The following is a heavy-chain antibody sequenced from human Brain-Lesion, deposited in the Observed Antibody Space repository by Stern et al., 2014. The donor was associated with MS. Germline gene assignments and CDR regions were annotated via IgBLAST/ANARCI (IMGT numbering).Heavy chain of an antibody. V-gene: IGHV1-2*04. CDR2: INPKSGGT. CDR1: GYTFTGYY. J-gene: IGHJ4*02. CDR3: ATYYYDSTGYNDF. D-gene: IGHD3-22*01. Sequence: VQLVQSGAEVKKPGASVKVSCKASGYTFTGYYMHWVRQAPGQGLEWMGWINPKSGGTNYAQKFQGWVTMTRDTPTNTAYMERSGLRSDDTAVYYCATYYYDSTGYNDFWGQGTLVTVSS.